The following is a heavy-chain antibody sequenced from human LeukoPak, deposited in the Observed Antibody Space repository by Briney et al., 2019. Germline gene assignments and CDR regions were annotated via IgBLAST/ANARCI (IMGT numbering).Heavy chain of an antibody. J-gene: IGHJ4*02. V-gene: IGHV3-20*04. Sequence: GGSLRLSCAASGFTFDDYDMNWVRQAPGKGLEWVSGINWNGDTTGYADSLKGRFTISRDNAKNTLYLQMNSLRVEDTAVYYCVCLGLGGLSLDWGQGTLVTVSS. CDR1: GFTFDDYD. CDR2: INWNGDTT. CDR3: VCLGLGGLSLD. D-gene: IGHD3-16*01.